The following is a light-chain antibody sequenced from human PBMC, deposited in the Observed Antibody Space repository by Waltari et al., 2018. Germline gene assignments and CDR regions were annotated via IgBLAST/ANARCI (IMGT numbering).Light chain of an antibody. CDR3: QQYNNWPPVT. V-gene: IGKV3D-15*01. J-gene: IGKJ3*01. Sequence: EIVMPQSPATLSVSPGERAPLPCRASQSVTSNLAWYQQKPAQPPRLLIYGASTRATGIPARFSGSGSGTEFTLTISSLQSEDFAVYYCQQYNNWPPVTFGPGTKVDIK. CDR1: QSVTSN. CDR2: GAS.